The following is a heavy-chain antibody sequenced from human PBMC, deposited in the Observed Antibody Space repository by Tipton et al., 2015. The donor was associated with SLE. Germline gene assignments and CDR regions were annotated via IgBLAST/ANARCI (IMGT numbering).Heavy chain of an antibody. CDR2: IYYSGST. Sequence: TLSLTCTVSGGSISSGGYYWSWIRQHPGKGLEWIGYIYYSGSTYYNPSLKSRVTISVDTSKNQFSLKLSSVTAADTAVYYCARSSLDIEARYVDYWGQGTLVTVSS. V-gene: IGHV4-31*03. CDR3: ARSSLDIEARYVDY. D-gene: IGHD5-12*01. J-gene: IGHJ4*02. CDR1: GGSISSGGYY.